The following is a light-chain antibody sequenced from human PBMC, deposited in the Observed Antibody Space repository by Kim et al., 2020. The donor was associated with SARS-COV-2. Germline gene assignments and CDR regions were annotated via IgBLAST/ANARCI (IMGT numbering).Light chain of an antibody. J-gene: IGLJ3*02. V-gene: IGLV3-21*04. CDR3: QVWDSSSDHPNWV. Sequence: GRTARITGGGNNIGSKSVHWYQQKPGPAPVLVIYYDSDRPSGTPERFSGSNYGNTATLTISRVEAGDEADYYCQVWDSSSDHPNWVFGGGTQLTVL. CDR1: NIGSKS. CDR2: YDS.